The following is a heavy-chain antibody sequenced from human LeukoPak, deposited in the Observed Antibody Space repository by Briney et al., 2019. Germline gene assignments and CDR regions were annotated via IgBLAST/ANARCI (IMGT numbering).Heavy chain of an antibody. D-gene: IGHD5-18*01. Sequence: PGGSLRLSCAASGFSFSNYAMHWVRQAPGKGLEWVAVISYDGSNKYYADSVKGRFTISRDNSKNTLYLQMNSLRGEDTAVYYCARDSYGLVYWGQGTLVTVSS. V-gene: IGHV3-30-3*01. CDR1: GFSFSNYA. J-gene: IGHJ4*02. CDR3: ARDSYGLVY. CDR2: ISYDGSNK.